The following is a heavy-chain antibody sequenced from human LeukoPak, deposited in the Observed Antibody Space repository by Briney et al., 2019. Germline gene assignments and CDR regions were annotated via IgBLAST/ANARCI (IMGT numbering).Heavy chain of an antibody. V-gene: IGHV2-5*01. D-gene: IGHD3-16*01. CDR3: AHRHSFGDLVHFDY. CDR1: GFSLSTSGVG. J-gene: IGHJ4*02. Sequence: ESGPTLVKPTQTLTLTCTFSGFSLSTSGVGVGWIRQPPGKALEWLALIYWNDDKRYSPSLKSRLTITKDTSKNQVVLTMTNMDPVDTATYYCAHRHSFGDLVHFDYWGQGTLVTVSS. CDR2: IYWNDDK.